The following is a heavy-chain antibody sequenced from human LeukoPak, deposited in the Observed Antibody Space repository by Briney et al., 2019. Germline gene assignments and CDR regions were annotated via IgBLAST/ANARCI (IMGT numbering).Heavy chain of an antibody. Sequence: GGSLRLSCAASGFTFSSYAMSWVRQAPGKGLEWVPAISGSGGSTYYADSVKGRFTFSSDNSKNTLYLQMNSLRAEDTAVYYCAKGEQWLVLYFQHWGQGTLVTVSS. J-gene: IGHJ1*01. V-gene: IGHV3-23*01. D-gene: IGHD6-19*01. CDR1: GFTFSSYA. CDR3: AKGEQWLVLYFQH. CDR2: ISGSGGST.